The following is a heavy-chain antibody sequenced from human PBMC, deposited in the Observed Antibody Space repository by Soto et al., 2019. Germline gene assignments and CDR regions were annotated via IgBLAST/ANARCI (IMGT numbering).Heavy chain of an antibody. Sequence: EVQLVESEGGLVQPGGSLRLSCEASGFIFTTSDMSWVRQAPGKGLEWISSITITGDTTHYADSVKGRFTISRDNARNTVFLQMNALRGGAAAGSYCEKGGGGDHGYWGQGTLVAVSS. CDR2: ITITGDTT. V-gene: IGHV3-23*04. CDR1: GFIFTTSD. J-gene: IGHJ4*02. D-gene: IGHD2-21*02. CDR3: EKGGGGDHGY.